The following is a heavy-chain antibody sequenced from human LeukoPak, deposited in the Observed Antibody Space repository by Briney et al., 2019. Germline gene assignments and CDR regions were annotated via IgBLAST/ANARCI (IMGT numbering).Heavy chain of an antibody. J-gene: IGHJ4*02. CDR1: GGSMSNIYY. V-gene: IGHV4-39*01. CDR3: ARQIVPAADFDY. CDR2: IFYSGIT. D-gene: IGHD2-2*01. Sequence: SETLSLTCNVSGGSMSNIYYWGWIRQPPGKGLEWIGNIFYSGITYYNPSLKSRVTISVDTSKNQFSLKLSSVTAADTAVYYCARQIVPAADFDYWGQGTLVTVSS.